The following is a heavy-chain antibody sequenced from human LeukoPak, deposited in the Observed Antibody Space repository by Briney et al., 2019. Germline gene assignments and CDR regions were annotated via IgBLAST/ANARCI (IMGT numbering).Heavy chain of an antibody. D-gene: IGHD2-15*01. CDR1: GFTVSSNY. V-gene: IGHV3-66*01. CDR3: ARNNCSGGSCQLDY. J-gene: IGHJ4*02. CDR2: IYSGGST. Sequence: SGGSLRLSCAASGFTVSSNYMSWVRQAPGKGLEWVSVIYSGGSTYYADSVKGRFTISRDNSKNTLYLQMNSLRAEDTAVYYCARNNCSGGSCQLDYWGQGILVTVSS.